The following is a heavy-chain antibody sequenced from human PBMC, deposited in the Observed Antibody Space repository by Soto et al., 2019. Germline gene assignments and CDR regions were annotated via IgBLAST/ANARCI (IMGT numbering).Heavy chain of an antibody. CDR2: ISSSSSTI. D-gene: IGHD6-13*01. J-gene: IGHJ1*01. V-gene: IGHV3-48*02. CDR1: GFTFSSYS. Sequence: GGSLRLSCAASGFTFSSYSMNWVRQAPGKGLEWVSYISSSSSTIYYAYSVKGRFTISRDNAKNSLYLQMNSLSDEDSAVYYCARGPHTGYSSSWYTPEYFQHWGQGTLVTVSS. CDR3: ARGPHTGYSSSWYTPEYFQH.